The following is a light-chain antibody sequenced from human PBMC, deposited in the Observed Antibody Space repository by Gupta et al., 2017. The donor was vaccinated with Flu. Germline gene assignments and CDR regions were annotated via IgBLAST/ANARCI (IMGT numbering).Light chain of an antibody. J-gene: IGKJ3*01. V-gene: IGKV1-6*01. CDR3: LQYDNSPKP. CDR1: QGIRND. CDR2: AAS. Sequence: AIQMTQSPSSLSASVGDRVTITFRASQGIRNDLGWYQQKPGKAPKLLIYAASSLKSGVPSRFSGSGSGTDFTLTISSLQPEDFATYYCLQYDNSPKPFGPGTKVDIK.